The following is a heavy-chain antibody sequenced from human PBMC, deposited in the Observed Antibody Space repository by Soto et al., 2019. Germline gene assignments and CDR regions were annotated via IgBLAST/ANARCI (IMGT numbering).Heavy chain of an antibody. J-gene: IGHJ4*02. CDR1: GFTFSSHW. CDR2: ISGDGRTT. D-gene: IGHD2-2*01. V-gene: IGHV3-74*01. Sequence: GSLRLSCAASGFTFSSHWMNWFRQSPGKGLVWVSRISGDGRTTSHADSVKGRFTISRDNAKNTLYLQMNSLRVEDTAVYYCARGVPNCSSSSCYFDFWGQGIQVTVSS. CDR3: ARGVPNCSSSSCYFDF.